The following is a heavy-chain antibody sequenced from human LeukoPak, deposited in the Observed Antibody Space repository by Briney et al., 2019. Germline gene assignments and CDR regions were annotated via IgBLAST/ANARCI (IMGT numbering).Heavy chain of an antibody. CDR2: ISSSSSTI. J-gene: IGHJ5*02. D-gene: IGHD3-3*01. Sequence: GGSLRLSCAASGFTFSSYSMNWVRQAPGKGLEWVSYISSSSSTIYYADSVKGRFTISRDNAKNSLYLQMNSLRAEDTAVYYCAREVNDFWSGSYPNNWFDPWGQETLVTVSS. CDR1: GFTFSSYS. V-gene: IGHV3-48*04. CDR3: AREVNDFWSGSYPNNWFDP.